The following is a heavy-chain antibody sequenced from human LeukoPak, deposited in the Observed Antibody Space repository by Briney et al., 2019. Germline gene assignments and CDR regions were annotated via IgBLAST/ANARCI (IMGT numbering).Heavy chain of an antibody. CDR3: ARTYPGIAKAGTFDY. V-gene: IGHV3-7*01. Sequence: GGSLGLSCAASGFTFSAFWMGGAGQAQGKGLEWLANIDQDGTDEYYVDSVKGRFTISRDNARNSLYLQMNSLRAEDTAVYYCARTYPGIAKAGTFDYWGQGTLVTVSS. CDR2: IDQDGTDE. D-gene: IGHD6-19*01. J-gene: IGHJ4*02. CDR1: GFTFSAFW.